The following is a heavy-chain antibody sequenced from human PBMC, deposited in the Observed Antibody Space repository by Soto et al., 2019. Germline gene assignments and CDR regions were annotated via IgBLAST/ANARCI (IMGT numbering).Heavy chain of an antibody. V-gene: IGHV5-51*01. D-gene: IGHD3-3*01. CDR3: ASQETFRCLEWLPRANWLVP. J-gene: IGHJ5*02. CDR2: IYPGDSDT. CDR1: GYSFTSYW. Sequence: GESLKISCKGSGYSFTSYWIGWVRQMPGKGLEWMGIIYPGDSDTRYSPSFQGQVTISADKSISTAYLQWSSLKASDTAMYYCASQETFRCLEWLPRANWLVPRVQGSLVTVPS.